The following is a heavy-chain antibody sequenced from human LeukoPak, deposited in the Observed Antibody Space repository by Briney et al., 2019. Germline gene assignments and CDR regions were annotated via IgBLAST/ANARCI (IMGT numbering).Heavy chain of an antibody. D-gene: IGHD2-15*01. CDR3: ARVEYCSGGSCHHKYYYYGMDV. J-gene: IGHJ6*02. CDR2: INTNTGNP. CDR1: GYTFTSYA. V-gene: IGHV7-4-1*02. Sequence: ASVKVSCKASGYTFTSYAMNWVRQAPGQGLEWMGWINTNTGNPTYAQGFTGRFVFSLDTSVSTAYLQISSLKAEDTAVYYCARVEYCSGGSCHHKYYYYGMDVWGQGTLVTVSS.